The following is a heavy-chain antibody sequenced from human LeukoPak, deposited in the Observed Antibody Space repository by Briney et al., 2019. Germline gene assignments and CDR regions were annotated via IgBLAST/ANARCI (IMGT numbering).Heavy chain of an antibody. CDR1: GYSLRSGYY. V-gene: IGHV4-38-2*02. D-gene: IGHD1-1*01. Sequence: PSETLSLTCSVSGYSLRSGYYWGCMRQPPGQGRECIGRLCNSGSRYFNPALKIRVTISVDTSKNQFSLTLSSVTAADTAVYFCARVSGSGTALDAFDVWGQGTMVTVSS. CDR2: LCNSGSR. J-gene: IGHJ3*01. CDR3: ARVSGSGTALDAFDV.